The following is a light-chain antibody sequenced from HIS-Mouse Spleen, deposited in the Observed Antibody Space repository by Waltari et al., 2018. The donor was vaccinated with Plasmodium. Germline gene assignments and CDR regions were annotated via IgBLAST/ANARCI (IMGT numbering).Light chain of an antibody. CDR1: ALPKKY. V-gene: IGLV3-10*01. CDR3: YSTDSSGNHRV. Sequence: SYELTQPPSVSVSPGQTARITCSGNALPKKYAYWYQQKAGQAPVLVIYEDSQRHSGSPERFSVSSSGTMATFTISGAQVEDEADYYCYSTDSSGNHRVFGGGTKLTVL. CDR2: EDS. J-gene: IGLJ3*02.